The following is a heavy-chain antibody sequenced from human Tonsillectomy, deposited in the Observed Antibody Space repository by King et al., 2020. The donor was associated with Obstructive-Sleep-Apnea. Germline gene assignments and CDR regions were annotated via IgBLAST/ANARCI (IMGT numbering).Heavy chain of an antibody. D-gene: IGHD2-15*01. CDR2: ISYSGST. V-gene: IGHV4-59*01. Sequence: QLQESGPGLVKPSETLSLTCTVSGGSISSYYWSWIRQPPGKGLEWIGHISYSGSTNYNPSLKSRVTISVDTSKNQFSLKVTSVTAADTAVYYCAREKGYCSAGSCSTFDYWGQGTLVTVSS. CDR1: GGSISSYY. J-gene: IGHJ4*02. CDR3: AREKGYCSAGSCSTFDY.